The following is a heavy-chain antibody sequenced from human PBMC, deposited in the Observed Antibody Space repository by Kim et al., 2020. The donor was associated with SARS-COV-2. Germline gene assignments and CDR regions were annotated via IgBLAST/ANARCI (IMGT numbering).Heavy chain of an antibody. V-gene: IGHV4-4*02. Sequence: SETLSLTCAVSGGSFYSSTWWSWVRQPPGKGLEWIGEISQSENTNYNPSLKSRVTISVDKSKNQFSLNLTPVTAADTAVYYCARRFEAAAGYGLAVWGQGTTVTVPS. D-gene: IGHD6-13*01. CDR2: ISQSENT. J-gene: IGHJ6*02. CDR3: ARRFEAAAGYGLAV. CDR1: GGSFYSSTW.